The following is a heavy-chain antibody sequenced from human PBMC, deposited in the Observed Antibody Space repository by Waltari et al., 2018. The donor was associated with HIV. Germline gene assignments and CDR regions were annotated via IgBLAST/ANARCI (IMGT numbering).Heavy chain of an antibody. J-gene: IGHJ1*01. CDR3: ARDKGASDTYKAEYFQH. CDR2: ISAYNGNT. D-gene: IGHD1-20*01. CDR1: GSTFTSYG. V-gene: IGHV1-18*01. Sequence: VQSEREMKPPGASVKVPCKPPGSTFTSYGLIWLRLAPGQGFEWVGWISAYNGNTNYAQKFRGRVTLTTDTSTSTAYMELRGLRHEDTAIYYCARDKGASDTYKAEYFQHWGRGTLVSVSA.